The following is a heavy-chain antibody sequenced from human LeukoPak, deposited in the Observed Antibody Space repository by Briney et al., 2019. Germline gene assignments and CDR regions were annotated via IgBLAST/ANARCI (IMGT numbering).Heavy chain of an antibody. CDR2: INPSGGST. V-gene: IGHV1-46*01. J-gene: IGHJ5*02. D-gene: IGHD3-10*01. Sequence: EASVKVSCKASGYTFTSYYMHWVRQAPGQGLEWMGIINPSGGSTSYAQKFQGRVTMTRDTSTSTVYMELRSLRFDDTAVYYCARGKVSVTMVRGVIANWFDPWGQGTLVTVSS. CDR3: ARGKVSVTMVRGVIANWFDP. CDR1: GYTFTSYY.